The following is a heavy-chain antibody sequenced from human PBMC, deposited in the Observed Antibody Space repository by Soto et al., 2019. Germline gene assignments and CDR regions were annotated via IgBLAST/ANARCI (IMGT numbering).Heavy chain of an antibody. V-gene: IGHV4-39*01. D-gene: IGHD1-1*01. CDR1: GGSISSSSYY. CDR2: IYYSGST. J-gene: IGHJ4*02. Sequence: SETLSLTCTVSGGSISSSSYYWGWIRQPPGKGLEWIGSIYYSGSTYYNPSLKSRVTISVDTSKNQFSLKLSSVTAADTAVYYCARHAGKLKDKDLLTGFDYWGQGTLVTVSS. CDR3: ARHAGKLKDKDLLTGFDY.